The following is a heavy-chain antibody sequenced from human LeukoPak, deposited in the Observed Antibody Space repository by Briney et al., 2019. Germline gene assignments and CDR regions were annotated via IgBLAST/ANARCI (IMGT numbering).Heavy chain of an antibody. CDR3: ARLSVAGPAFDY. J-gene: IGHJ4*02. CDR1: GGSISSSSYY. CDR2: IYYSGST. V-gene: IGHV4-39*07. D-gene: IGHD6-19*01. Sequence: SETLSLTCTVSGGSISSSSYYWGWIRQPPGKGLEWIGSIYYSGSTNYNPSLKSRVTISVDTSKNQFSLKLSSVTAADTAVYYCARLSVAGPAFDYWGQGTLVTVSS.